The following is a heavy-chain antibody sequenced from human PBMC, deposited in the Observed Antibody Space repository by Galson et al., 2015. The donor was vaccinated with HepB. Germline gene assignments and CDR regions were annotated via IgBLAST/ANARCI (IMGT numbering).Heavy chain of an antibody. J-gene: IGHJ4*02. Sequence: SLRLSCAASGFTFSSYAMHWVRQAPGKGLEWVAVISYDGSNKYYADSVKGRFTISRDNSKNTLYLQMNSLRAEDTAVYYCAREGQHAYYFDYWGQGTLVTVSS. CDR1: GFTFSSYA. V-gene: IGHV3-30*04. D-gene: IGHD6-13*01. CDR3: AREGQHAYYFDY. CDR2: ISYDGSNK.